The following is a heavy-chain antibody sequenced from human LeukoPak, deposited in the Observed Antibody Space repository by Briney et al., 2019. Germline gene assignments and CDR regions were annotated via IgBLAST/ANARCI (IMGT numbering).Heavy chain of an antibody. Sequence: GGSLRLSCAASGFIFSNYVMSWVRQAPGKGLEWVSAISGSGGSGGSTYYADSVKGRFIISRDNSKNTLYLQMGSLRAEDMAVYYCARFGGSGWFDYWGQGTLVTVSS. V-gene: IGHV3-23*01. CDR1: GFIFSNYV. J-gene: IGHJ4*02. CDR3: ARFGGSGWFDY. D-gene: IGHD6-19*01. CDR2: ISGSGGSGGST.